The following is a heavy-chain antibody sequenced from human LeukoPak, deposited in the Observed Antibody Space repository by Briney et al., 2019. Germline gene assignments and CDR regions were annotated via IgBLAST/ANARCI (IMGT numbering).Heavy chain of an antibody. CDR3: ALSGYSYGDVDY. Sequence: PGGSLRLSCAASGFTFSSYSMNWVRQAPGKGLEWVSSISSSSSYIYYADSVKGRFTISRDNAKNSLYLQMNSLRAEDTAVYYCALSGYSYGDVDYWGQGTLVTVSS. V-gene: IGHV3-21*01. CDR1: GFTFSSYS. CDR2: ISSSSSYI. D-gene: IGHD5-18*01. J-gene: IGHJ4*02.